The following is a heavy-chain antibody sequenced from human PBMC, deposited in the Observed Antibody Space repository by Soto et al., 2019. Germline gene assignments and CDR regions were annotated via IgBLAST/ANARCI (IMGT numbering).Heavy chain of an antibody. J-gene: IGHJ4*02. CDR3: ARDRRHYDFWSGYYPPPDY. D-gene: IGHD3-3*01. Sequence: EVQLVESGGGLVKPGGSLRLCCAASGFTFSSYSMNWVRQAPGKGLEWVSSISSSSSYIYYADSVKGRFTISRDNAKNSLYLQMNSLRAEDTAVYYCARDRRHYDFWSGYYPPPDYWGQGTLVTVSS. V-gene: IGHV3-21*01. CDR1: GFTFSSYS. CDR2: ISSSSSYI.